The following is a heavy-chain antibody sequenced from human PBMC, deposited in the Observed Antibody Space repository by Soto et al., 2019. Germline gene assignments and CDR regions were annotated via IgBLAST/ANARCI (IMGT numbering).Heavy chain of an antibody. CDR1: GGSISSYY. J-gene: IGHJ4*02. CDR2: IYYSGST. CDR3: ARVDSSGWPRRRNFEY. Sequence: SETLSLTCTVSGGSISSYYWSWIRQPPGKGLEWIGYIYYSGSTNYNPSLKSRVTISVDTSKNQFSLKLSSVTAADTAVYYCARVDSSGWPRRRNFEYWGQGTLVTVSS. V-gene: IGHV4-59*01. D-gene: IGHD6-19*01.